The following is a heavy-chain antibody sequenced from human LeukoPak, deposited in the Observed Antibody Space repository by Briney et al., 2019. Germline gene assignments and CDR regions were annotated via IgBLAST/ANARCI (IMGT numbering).Heavy chain of an antibody. V-gene: IGHV3-74*01. D-gene: IGHD2-8*01. CDR2: INSDGSST. CDR1: GFTFSSYW. CDR3: AKALGYCTNGVCYGGDY. Sequence: GGSLRLSCAASGFTFSSYWMHWVRQAPGKGLVWVSRINSDGSSTSYADSVKGRFTISRDNAKNTLYLQMNSLRAEDTAVYYCAKALGYCTNGVCYGGDYWGQGTLVTVSS. J-gene: IGHJ4*02.